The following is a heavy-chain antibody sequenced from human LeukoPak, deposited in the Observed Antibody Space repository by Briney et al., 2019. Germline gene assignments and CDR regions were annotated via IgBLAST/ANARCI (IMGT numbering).Heavy chain of an antibody. V-gene: IGHV4-34*01. CDR2: INHSGST. J-gene: IGHJ4*02. Sequence: PSETLSLTCAVYGRSFSGYYWSWIRQPPGRGLEWIGEINHSGSTNYNPSLKSRVTISVDTSKNQFSLKLSSVTAADTAVYYCARDEGDYYDSSGRLIKWGQGTLVTVSS. CDR1: GRSFSGYY. CDR3: ARDEGDYYDSSGRLIK. D-gene: IGHD3-22*01.